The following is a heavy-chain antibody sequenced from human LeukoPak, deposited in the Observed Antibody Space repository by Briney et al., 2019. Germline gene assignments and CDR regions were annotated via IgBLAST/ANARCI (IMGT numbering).Heavy chain of an antibody. V-gene: IGHV1-69*13. CDR2: IIPIFGTA. CDR3: ARVLTAGVTGSYYFDY. J-gene: IGHJ4*02. Sequence: SVKVSCKASGGTFSSYAISWVRQAPGQGLEWMGGIIPIFGTANYAQKFQGRVTITADESTSTAYMELSSLRSEDTAVYYCARVLTAGVTGSYYFDYWGQGTLVTVSS. CDR1: GGTFSSYA. D-gene: IGHD7-27*01.